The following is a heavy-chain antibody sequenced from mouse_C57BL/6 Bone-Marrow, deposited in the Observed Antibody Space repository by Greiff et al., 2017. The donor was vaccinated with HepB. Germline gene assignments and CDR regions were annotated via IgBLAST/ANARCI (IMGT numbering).Heavy chain of an antibody. CDR3: AKGATADYFAVGC. V-gene: IGHV1-69*01. Sequence: QVQLQQPGAELVMPGASVKLSCTASGYTFTSYWMHWVKQRPGQGLEWIGEIDPSDSYTNYNPKFQGKSTLTIDKSSNPTYMQLISLPSEDSAVYYYAKGATADYFAVGCWGPATTVT. CDR1: GYTFTSYW. D-gene: IGHD1-2*01. J-gene: IGHJ4*01. CDR2: IDPSDSYT.